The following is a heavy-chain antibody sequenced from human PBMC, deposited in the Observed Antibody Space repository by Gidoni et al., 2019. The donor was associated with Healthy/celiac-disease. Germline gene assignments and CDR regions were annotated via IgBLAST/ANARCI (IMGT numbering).Heavy chain of an antibody. J-gene: IGHJ5*02. CDR1: GYTFPSYG. D-gene: IGHD4-17*01. V-gene: IGHV1-18*01. CDR2: ISAYNGNT. CDR3: ARDRATVTTSTRFDP. Sequence: QVQLVQSGAEVKKPGASVKVSCKASGYTFPSYGISWVRQAPGQGLEWMGWISAYNGNTNYAQKLQGRVTMTTDTSTSTAYMELRSLRSDDTAVYYCARDRATVTTSTRFDPWGQGTLVTVSS.